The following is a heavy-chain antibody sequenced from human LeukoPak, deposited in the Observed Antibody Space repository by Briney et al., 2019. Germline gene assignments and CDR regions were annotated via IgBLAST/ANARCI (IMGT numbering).Heavy chain of an antibody. J-gene: IGHJ3*02. CDR3: ARATLAFDI. CDR2: IYYSGST. Sequence: PSETLSLTCSVSGVSISSSSYYWGWIRQPPGKGLEWIVSIYYSGSTYYNPSLKSRVTISVDTSKNQFSLKLSSVTAADTAVYYCARATLAFDIWGQGTMVTVSS. D-gene: IGHD5-12*01. CDR1: GVSISSSSYY. V-gene: IGHV4-39*01.